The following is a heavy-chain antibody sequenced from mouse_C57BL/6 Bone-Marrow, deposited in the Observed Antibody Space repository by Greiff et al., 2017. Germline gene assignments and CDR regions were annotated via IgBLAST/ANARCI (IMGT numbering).Heavy chain of an antibody. D-gene: IGHD2-4*01. CDR2: IDPSDSET. Sequence: VQLQQPGAELVRPGSSVKLSCKASGYTFTSYWMHWVKQRPIQGLEWIGNIDPSDSETHYNQKFKDKATLTVDKSSSTAYMQLSSLTSEDSAVYYCARDYDYDEGYAMDYWGQGTSVTVSS. CDR3: ARDYDYDEGYAMDY. CDR1: GYTFTSYW. V-gene: IGHV1-52*01. J-gene: IGHJ4*01.